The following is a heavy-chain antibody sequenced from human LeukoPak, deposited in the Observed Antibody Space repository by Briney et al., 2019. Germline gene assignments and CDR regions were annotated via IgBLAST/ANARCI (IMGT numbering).Heavy chain of an antibody. CDR3: ARGYSSADY. V-gene: IGHV3-53*01. Sequence: PGGSLRLSCAASGLNVSTNNMNWVRQAPGQGLEWVSAMYRDVSTLNANSVKGRFTISRDSSKNTLYLQVNSLRAEDTAVYYCARGYSSADYWGQGTLVTVSS. J-gene: IGHJ4*02. CDR1: GLNVSTNN. CDR2: MYRDVST. D-gene: IGHD5-18*01.